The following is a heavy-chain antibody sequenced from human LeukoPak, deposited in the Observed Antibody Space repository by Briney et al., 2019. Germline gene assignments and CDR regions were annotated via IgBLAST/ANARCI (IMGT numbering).Heavy chain of an antibody. CDR1: GFPFSPDW. CDR3: ASLDTAAIRTGGY. Sequence: GGSLTLSCAASGFPFSPDWMSWVRQPPGKGLEWVAMIKKSGSETHYVDSVKGRFTISRDSARNSLYLQMSSLKADDTAVYYCASLDTAAIRTGGYWGQGTLVTVSS. V-gene: IGHV3-7*01. D-gene: IGHD5-18*01. CDR2: IKKSGSET. J-gene: IGHJ4*02.